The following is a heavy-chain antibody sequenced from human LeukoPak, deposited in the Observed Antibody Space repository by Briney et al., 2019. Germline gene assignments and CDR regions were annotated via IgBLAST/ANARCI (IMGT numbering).Heavy chain of an antibody. J-gene: IGHJ5*02. CDR1: GGSISSYY. Sequence: SETLSLTCTVSGGSISSYYWSWIRQPPGKGLEWIGYIYYSGSTNYNPSLKSRVTISVDTSKNQFSLKLSSVTAADTAVYYCARDRYCSGGSCYSGLGDWFDPWGQGTLVTVSS. CDR2: IYYSGST. V-gene: IGHV4-59*01. D-gene: IGHD2-15*01. CDR3: ARDRYCSGGSCYSGLGDWFDP.